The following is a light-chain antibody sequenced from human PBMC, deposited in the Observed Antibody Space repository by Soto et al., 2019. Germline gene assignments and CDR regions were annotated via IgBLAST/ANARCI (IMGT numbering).Light chain of an antibody. CDR2: NAS. Sequence: DIQMTQSPSTLSASVGDRVTITCRASQSISSWLAWYQQKPGKAPKLLIYNASSLDSGVPSRFSGSGSGTDFTLTISSLQPDDFATSYCPQGSSYPVTFGQGPKLEIK. J-gene: IGKJ2*01. CDR3: PQGSSYPVT. V-gene: IGKV1-5*03. CDR1: QSISSW.